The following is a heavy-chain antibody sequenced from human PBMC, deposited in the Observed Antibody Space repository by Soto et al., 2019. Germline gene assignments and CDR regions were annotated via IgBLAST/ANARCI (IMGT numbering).Heavy chain of an antibody. D-gene: IGHD3-10*01. CDR3: ASLPSFYFGSGYGMDV. V-gene: IGHV1-69*01. Sequence: QVQPVQSGTEVKKPGSSVKVSCKASGGTFRSNAISWVRQAPGQGLEWMGGVIPIFGTTNYAQKFQGRVTITADESASTANMELSSLRSDDTAVYYCASLPSFYFGSGYGMDVWGQGTTVTVSS. J-gene: IGHJ6*02. CDR2: VIPIFGTT. CDR1: GGTFRSNA.